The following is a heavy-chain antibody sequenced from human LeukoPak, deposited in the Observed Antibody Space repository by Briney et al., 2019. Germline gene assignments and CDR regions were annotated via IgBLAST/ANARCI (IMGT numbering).Heavy chain of an antibody. D-gene: IGHD1-14*01. CDR2: LYAGGTT. CDR3: ARGWANQRQRRDN. CDR1: GFSVSSSF. Sequence: AGGSLRLSCAASGFSVSSSFMTWVRQSPVKGLELVAVLYAGGTTNYVESVKGRFTISRDNSKNTVYLQMNSLRDDDTGVYYCARGWANQRQRRDNWGQGTPVTVSS. V-gene: IGHV3-53*01. J-gene: IGHJ4*02.